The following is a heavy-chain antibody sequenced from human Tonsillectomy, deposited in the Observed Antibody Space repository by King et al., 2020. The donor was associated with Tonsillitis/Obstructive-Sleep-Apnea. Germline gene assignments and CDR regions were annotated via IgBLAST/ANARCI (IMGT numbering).Heavy chain of an antibody. CDR1: GFTFSSYW. V-gene: IGHV3-7*01. CDR3: ARGARYYDTSGRDAFDI. Sequence: VQLVQSGGDLVQPGGSLRLSCAASGFTFSSYWMNLVRQAPGKGLEWVANIKKDGHEEYYVDSVKGRFTISRDNAKNSLSLQMNSLRAEDTAVYYCARGARYYDTSGRDAFDIWGQGTRVTVSS. CDR2: IKKDGHEE. J-gene: IGHJ3*02. D-gene: IGHD3-22*01.